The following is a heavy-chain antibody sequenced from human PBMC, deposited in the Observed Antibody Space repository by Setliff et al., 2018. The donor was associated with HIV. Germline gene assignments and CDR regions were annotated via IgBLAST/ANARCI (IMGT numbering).Heavy chain of an antibody. CDR3: AQAQTSVSGSYYQYLQH. CDR2: ISPDGRST. Sequence: GGSLRLSCAASGFTFNNYWMNWVRQVPGKGLVWVARISPDGRSTTHADAVKGRFIISRDNAKNTLYLHMNSLRAEDTAVYYCAQAQTSVSGSYYQYLQHWGQGTLVTVSS. J-gene: IGHJ1*01. D-gene: IGHD3-10*01. V-gene: IGHV3-74*01. CDR1: GFTFNNYW.